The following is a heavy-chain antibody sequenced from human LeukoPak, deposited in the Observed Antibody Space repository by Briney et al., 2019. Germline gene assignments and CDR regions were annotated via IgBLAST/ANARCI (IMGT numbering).Heavy chain of an antibody. D-gene: IGHD2-2*01. CDR1: GFTFGDYA. Sequence: GRSLRLSCTTSGFTFGDYAMSWVRQAPGKALEWVGFIRSKAYGGTTEYAASVKGRFTISRDESKSIAYLQVNSLKTEDTAVYYCTRGILGYCGTISCPGGDYWGQGTLVTVSS. V-gene: IGHV3-49*04. J-gene: IGHJ4*02. CDR3: TRGILGYCGTISCPGGDY. CDR2: IRSKAYGGTT.